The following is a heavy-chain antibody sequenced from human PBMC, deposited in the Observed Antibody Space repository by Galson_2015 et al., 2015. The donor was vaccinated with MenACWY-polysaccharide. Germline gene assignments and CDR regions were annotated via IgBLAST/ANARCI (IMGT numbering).Heavy chain of an antibody. CDR2: IYSGGDA. J-gene: IGHJ5*02. D-gene: IGHD3-10*01. CDR3: ARDDRRVRGVFNWFDP. Sequence: SLRLSCAASGFTVSSNFMSWVRQAPGKGLEWVSVIYSGGDAYYADSVRGRFTISRDNAKNSLYLQMNSLRAEDTAVYYCARDDRRVRGVFNWFDPWGQGTLVTVSS. CDR1: GFTVSSNF. V-gene: IGHV3-66*01.